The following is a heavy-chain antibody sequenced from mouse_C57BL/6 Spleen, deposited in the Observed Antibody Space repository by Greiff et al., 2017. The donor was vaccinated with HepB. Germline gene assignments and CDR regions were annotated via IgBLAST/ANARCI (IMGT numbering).Heavy chain of an antibody. V-gene: IGHV1-15*01. D-gene: IGHD1-1*01. CDR2: IDPETGGT. J-gene: IGHJ2*01. CDR1: GYTFTDYE. Sequence: VKLMESGAELVRPGASVTLSCKASGYTFTDYEMHWVKQTPVHGLEWIGAIDPETGGTAYNQKFKGKAILTADKSSSTAYMELRSLTSADSAVYYCTRPGSSHGGSYYFDYWGQGTTLTVSS. CDR3: TRPGSSHGGSYYFDY.